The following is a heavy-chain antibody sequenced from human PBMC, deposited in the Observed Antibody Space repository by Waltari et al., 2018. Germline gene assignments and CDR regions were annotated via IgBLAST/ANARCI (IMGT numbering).Heavy chain of an antibody. CDR3: ARDSMTCSGGSCYSGAFDI. J-gene: IGHJ3*02. Sequence: EVQLVESGGGLVKTGGSLRLSCAASGFTSSCYSMTWVRQAPGQGLEWVSSISSSSSYIYYADSVKGRFTISRDNAKNSLYLQMNSLRAEDTAVYYCARDSMTCSGGSCYSGAFDIWGQGTMVTVSS. CDR1: GFTSSCYS. V-gene: IGHV3-21*01. D-gene: IGHD2-15*01. CDR2: ISSSSSYI.